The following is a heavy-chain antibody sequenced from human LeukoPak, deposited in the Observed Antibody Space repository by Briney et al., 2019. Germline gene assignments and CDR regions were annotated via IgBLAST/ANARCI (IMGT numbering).Heavy chain of an antibody. J-gene: IGHJ4*02. CDR2: IKDDGSAN. CDR3: ARQKSGVAVAGPGDH. V-gene: IGHV3-7*01. CDR1: GFAFSTYW. Sequence: GGSLRLSCAASGFAFSTYWMKWVRQAPGKGLERAASIKDDGSANYYVDSVKGRFTISRDNAKNSLYLRMNSLRVEDTAVYYCARQKSGVAVAGPGDHWGQGTLVTVSS. D-gene: IGHD6-19*01.